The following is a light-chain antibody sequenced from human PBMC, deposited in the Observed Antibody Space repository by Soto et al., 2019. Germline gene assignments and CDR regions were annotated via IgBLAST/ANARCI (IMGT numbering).Light chain of an antibody. V-gene: IGKV3-20*01. CDR1: QSVSSSY. Sequence: EIVLTQSPGTLSLSPGERATFSCRASQSVSSSYLAWYQQKPGQAPGLLIYGASSRATGIPDRFSGSGSGTDFTLTISRLEPEDFAVYYCQQYGSSPWTFGQGTKVEIK. CDR2: GAS. CDR3: QQYGSSPWT. J-gene: IGKJ1*01.